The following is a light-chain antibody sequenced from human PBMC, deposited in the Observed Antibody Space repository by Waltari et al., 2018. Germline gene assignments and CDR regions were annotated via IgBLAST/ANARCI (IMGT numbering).Light chain of an antibody. J-gene: IGKJ3*01. CDR2: GAS. CDR1: QRVSSN. CDR3: QQYNNWPPVT. Sequence: EIVMTQSPATLSVSPGERATLSCRASQRVSSNLAWYQQKPGQAPRLLIYGASTRATGSPARFSGSGSGTEFTLTISSLQSEDFAVYYCQQYNNWPPVTFGPGTKVDIK. V-gene: IGKV3-15*01.